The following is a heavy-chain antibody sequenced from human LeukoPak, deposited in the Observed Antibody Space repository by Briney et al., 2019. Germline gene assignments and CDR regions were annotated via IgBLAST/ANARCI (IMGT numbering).Heavy chain of an antibody. CDR1: GFTFSSYS. J-gene: IGHJ4*02. CDR2: ISSSSSTI. CDR3: AKGSRGYSYGGIDY. D-gene: IGHD5-18*01. V-gene: IGHV3-48*01. Sequence: GGSLRLSCAASGFTFSSYSMNWVRQAPGKGLEWVSYISSSSSTIYYADSVKGRFSISRDSSKNTLYLRMNSLRADDTAVYYCAKGSRGYSYGGIDYWGQGTLVTVSS.